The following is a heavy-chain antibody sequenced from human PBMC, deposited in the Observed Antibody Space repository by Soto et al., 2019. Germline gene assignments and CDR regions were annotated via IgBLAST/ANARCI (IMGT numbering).Heavy chain of an antibody. CDR3: ARAHVDTAMVTP. CDR1: GGSISSGDYY. CDR2: IYYSGST. D-gene: IGHD5-18*01. V-gene: IGHV4-30-4*01. J-gene: IGHJ5*02. Sequence: TSETLSLTCTVSGGSISSGDYYWSWIRQPPGKGLEWIGYIYYSGSTYYNPSLKSRVTISVDTSKNQFSLKLSSVTAADTAVYYCARAHVDTAMVTPWGQGTLVTVSS.